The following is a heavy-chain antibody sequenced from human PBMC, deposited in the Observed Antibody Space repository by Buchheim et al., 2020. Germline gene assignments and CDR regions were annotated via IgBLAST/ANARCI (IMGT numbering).Heavy chain of an antibody. J-gene: IGHJ4*02. CDR3: ARVYCSSTSCYTLGFYFDY. CDR2: IYYSGST. V-gene: IGHV4-31*03. Sequence: QVQLQESGPGLVKPSQTLSLTCTVSGGSISSGGYYWSWIRQHPGKGLEWIGYIYYSGSTYYNPSLTSRVTISVDTSKNQFSLKLNFETAADTAVYYCARVYCSSTSCYTLGFYFDYWGQGTL. CDR1: GGSISSGGYY. D-gene: IGHD2-2*02.